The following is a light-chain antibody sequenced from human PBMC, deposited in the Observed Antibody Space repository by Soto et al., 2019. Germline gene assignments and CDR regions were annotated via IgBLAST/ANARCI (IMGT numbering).Light chain of an antibody. V-gene: IGKV1-27*01. CDR2: AAS. CDR3: HSYNSIPRT. Sequence: DIQMTQSPSSLSASVRDRITITCRASQSISNHLNWYQQKPGKGPNLLIYAASSLQRGVPSRFSGSGSGTHFTLTISSLQPEDVATYYCHSYNSIPRTFGQGTKVDIK. CDR1: QSISNH. J-gene: IGKJ1*01.